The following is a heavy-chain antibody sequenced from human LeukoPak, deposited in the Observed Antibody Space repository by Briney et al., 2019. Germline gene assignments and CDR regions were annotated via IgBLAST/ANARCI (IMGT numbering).Heavy chain of an antibody. D-gene: IGHD2-15*01. CDR3: AKLVVVIGTIDYFDY. Sequence: GGSLRLSCAASGFTFSSYAMSWVRQAPGKGLEWVSGIGGSGGSTYYADSVKGRFTISRDKSKNTLYLQMNSLRTEDTAVYYCAKLVVVIGTIDYFDYWGQGTLVTVSS. CDR1: GFTFSSYA. CDR2: IGGSGGST. J-gene: IGHJ4*02. V-gene: IGHV3-23*01.